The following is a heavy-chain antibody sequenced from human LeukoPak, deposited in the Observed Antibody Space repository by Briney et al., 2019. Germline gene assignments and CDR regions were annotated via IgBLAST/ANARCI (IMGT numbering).Heavy chain of an antibody. V-gene: IGHV4-39*01. CDR2: IYYSGST. D-gene: IGHD3-3*01. CDR3: ARLTDFWSGYGFYVYYFDH. J-gene: IGHJ4*02. CDR1: GGSISSSSYY. Sequence: NPSETLSLTCTVSGGSISSSSYYWGWIRQPPGKGLEWIGSIYYSGSTYYNPSLKSRVTISVDTSKNQFSLKLSSVTAADTAVYYCARLTDFWSGYGFYVYYFDHWGQGTLVTVSS.